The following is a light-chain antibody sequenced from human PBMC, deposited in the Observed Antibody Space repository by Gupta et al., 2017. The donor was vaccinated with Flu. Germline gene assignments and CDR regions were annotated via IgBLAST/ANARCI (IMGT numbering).Light chain of an antibody. J-gene: IGLJ2*01. Sequence: QSALTQPASVSGSPGQSITIPCTGTSSDDLTYNYVSWYQHHPGKAPNLMIYDVTYRPSGVSNRFSGSKSGNTASLTIAGLQPEDEADYSCSSYAGSTVLFGGGTRLTVL. CDR3: SSYAGSTVL. CDR1: SSDDLTYNY. CDR2: DVT. V-gene: IGLV2-14*03.